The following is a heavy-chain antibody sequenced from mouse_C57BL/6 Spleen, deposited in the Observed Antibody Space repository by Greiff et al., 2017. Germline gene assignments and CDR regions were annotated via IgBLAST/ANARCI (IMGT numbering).Heavy chain of an antibody. CDR2: IDPENGDT. CDR1: GFNIKDDY. J-gene: IGHJ2*01. Sequence: VQLQQSGAELVRPGASVKLSCTASGFNIKDDYMHWVKQRPEQGLEWIGWIDPENGDTEYASKFQGKATRATDTSSNTAYLQLSTLPSEDTAVYYCTTRRNPYFDDWGQGTTLTVSS. CDR3: TTRRNPYFDD. D-gene: IGHD2-1*01. V-gene: IGHV14-4*01.